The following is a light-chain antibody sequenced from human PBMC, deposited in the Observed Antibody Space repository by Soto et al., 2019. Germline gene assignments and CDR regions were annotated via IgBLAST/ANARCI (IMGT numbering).Light chain of an antibody. CDR2: EVS. CDR1: SSDVGVYNY. V-gene: IGLV2-14*01. Sequence: QSALTQPASVSGSPGQSITISCTGTSSDVGVYNYVSWYQQHPGKAPNLMIYEVSNRPSGVSNRFSGSKSGNTASLTISGLQAEDEADDYCSSYTSSSTLVFGTGTKLTVL. CDR3: SSYTSSSTLV. J-gene: IGLJ1*01.